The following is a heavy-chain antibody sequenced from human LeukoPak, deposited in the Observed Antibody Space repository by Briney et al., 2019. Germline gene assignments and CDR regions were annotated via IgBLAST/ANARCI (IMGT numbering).Heavy chain of an antibody. CDR2: ISAYNGNT. J-gene: IGHJ4*02. Sequence: ASVKVSCKVSGYTLTELSMHWMRQAPGQGLEWMGWISAYNGNTNYAQKLQGRVTMTTDTSTSTAYMELRSLRSDDTAVYYCASFGGNWVHWGQGTLVTVSS. CDR1: GYTLTELS. V-gene: IGHV1-18*01. D-gene: IGHD4-23*01. CDR3: ASFGGNWVH.